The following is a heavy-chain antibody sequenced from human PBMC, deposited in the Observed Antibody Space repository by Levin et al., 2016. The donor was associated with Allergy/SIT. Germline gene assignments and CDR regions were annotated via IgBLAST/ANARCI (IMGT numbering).Heavy chain of an antibody. CDR3: ARDRHLYGGSPGVVDY. D-gene: IGHD6-6*01. CDR2: TYYRSKWYN. CDR1: GDSVSTNSAA. V-gene: IGHV6-1*01. Sequence: SETLSLTCAISGDSVSTNSAAWNWIRQSPSKGLEWLGRTYYRSKWYNDYAVSVRGRIAINPDTSKNQFSLQLNSVTPEDTAVYYCARDRHLYGGSPGVVDYWGQGTLVTVSS. J-gene: IGHJ4*02.